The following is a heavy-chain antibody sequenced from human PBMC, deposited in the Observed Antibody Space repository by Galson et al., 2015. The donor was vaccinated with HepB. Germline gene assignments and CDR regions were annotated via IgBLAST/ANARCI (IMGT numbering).Heavy chain of an antibody. J-gene: IGHJ4*02. CDR3: ARDRHSSGWYGILAY. CDR2: IYSGGST. D-gene: IGHD6-19*01. V-gene: IGHV3-66*01. Sequence: SLRLSCAASGFTVSSNYMSWVRQAPGKGLEWVSVIYSGGSTYYADSVKGGFTISRDNSKNTLYLQMNSLRAEDTAVYYCARDRHSSGWYGILAYWGQGTLVTVSS. CDR1: GFTVSSNY.